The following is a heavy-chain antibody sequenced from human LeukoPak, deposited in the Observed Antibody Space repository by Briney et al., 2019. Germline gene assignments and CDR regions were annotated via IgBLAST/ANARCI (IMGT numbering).Heavy chain of an antibody. D-gene: IGHD4-11*01. CDR2: IYYSGST. Sequence: SETLSLTCTVSGGSISSYYWSWIRQPPGKGLEWIGYIYYSGSTNYNPSLKSRVTISVDTSKNQFSLKLSSVTAADTAVYYCARDGNYLSPYYYYMDVWGKGTTVTVSS. CDR1: GGSISSYY. V-gene: IGHV4-59*01. CDR3: ARDGNYLSPYYYYMDV. J-gene: IGHJ6*03.